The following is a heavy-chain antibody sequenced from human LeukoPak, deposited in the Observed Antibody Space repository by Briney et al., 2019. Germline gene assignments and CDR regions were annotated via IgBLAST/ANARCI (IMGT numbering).Heavy chain of an antibody. J-gene: IGHJ4*02. Sequence: GGSLRLSCEVSGFTFFMYTMHWVRRAPGKGLEWVSLVSYDGSNEYYVDSVTGRFTISRGNSKNTLYLQMNSLRPEDTAVYYCARSYGSASYNIDYWGQGTLVTVSS. D-gene: IGHD3-10*01. CDR3: ARSYGSASYNIDY. V-gene: IGHV3-30*04. CDR2: VSYDGSNE. CDR1: GFTFFMYT.